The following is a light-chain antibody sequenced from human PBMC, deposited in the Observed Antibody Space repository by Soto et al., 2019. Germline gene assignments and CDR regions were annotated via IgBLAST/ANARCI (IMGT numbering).Light chain of an antibody. J-gene: IGLJ3*02. V-gene: IGLV2-14*01. CDR2: AVT. CDR3: SSYTTSGTRV. Sequence: QSALTQPASVSGSPGQSITISCTGTSGDVGGYSYVSWYQQSPGRVPKLIIYAVTNRPSGVYNRFSGSKSGNTASLTISKLQAEDGADYYCSSYTTSGTRVFGGGTQLTVL. CDR1: SGDVGGYSY.